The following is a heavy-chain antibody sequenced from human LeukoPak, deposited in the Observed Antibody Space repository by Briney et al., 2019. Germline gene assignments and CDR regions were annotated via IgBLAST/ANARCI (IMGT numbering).Heavy chain of an antibody. CDR2: INPNSGGT. V-gene: IGHV1-2*02. Sequence: ASVKVSCKASGYTFTSYDINWVRQAPGQGLEWMGWINPNSGGTNYAQKFQGRVTMTRDTSISTAYMELSRLRSDDTAVYYCARERAVAGKDYYYGMDVWGQGTTVTVSS. J-gene: IGHJ6*02. CDR1: GYTFTSYD. CDR3: ARERAVAGKDYYYGMDV. D-gene: IGHD6-19*01.